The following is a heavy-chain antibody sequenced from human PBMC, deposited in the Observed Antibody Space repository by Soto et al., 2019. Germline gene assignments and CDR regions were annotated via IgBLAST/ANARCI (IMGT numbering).Heavy chain of an antibody. V-gene: IGHV3-53*01. CDR3: ARDASGPFDY. Sequence: GGSLRLSCSVAGFTVSDSMSWVRQAPGKGLECVSFIHSDGSTHYTDSVRGRFTISRDNSKNTLYLQMDRLRVDDKAVYFCARDASGPFDYWGQGTLVTVSS. J-gene: IGHJ4*02. CDR1: GFTVSDS. CDR2: IHSDGST. D-gene: IGHD6-19*01.